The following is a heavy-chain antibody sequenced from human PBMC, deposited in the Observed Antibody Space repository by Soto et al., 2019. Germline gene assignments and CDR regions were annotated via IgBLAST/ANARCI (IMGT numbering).Heavy chain of an antibody. D-gene: IGHD3-16*02. CDR3: ATLRGPGWTGYRYVEV. Sequence: LGESLKSSCHGSGNSLRSDWVGWVRQMPGKGLEWMGIIYPLDSDTKYSPSFEGQVTISADKSTRTAYLQWRSLKASDSATYYFATLRGPGWTGYRYVEVLGRGTMVTVSS. CDR1: GNSLRSDW. CDR2: IYPLDSDT. J-gene: IGHJ2*01. V-gene: IGHV5-51*01.